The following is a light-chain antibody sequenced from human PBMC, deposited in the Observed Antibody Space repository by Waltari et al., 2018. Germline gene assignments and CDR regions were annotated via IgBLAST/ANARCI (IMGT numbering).Light chain of an antibody. CDR1: QSVSSSY. Sequence: CRTSQSVSSSYLAWYQQKPGQAPRLLIHGASSRATGIPDRFSGSGSGTDFTLTISRLEPEDFVVYYCQQYGSSPLTFGQGTRLEIK. V-gene: IGKV3-20*01. J-gene: IGKJ5*01. CDR2: GAS. CDR3: QQYGSSPLT.